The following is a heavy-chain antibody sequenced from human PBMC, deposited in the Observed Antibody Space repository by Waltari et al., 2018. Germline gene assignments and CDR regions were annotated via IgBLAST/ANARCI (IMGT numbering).Heavy chain of an antibody. J-gene: IGHJ4*02. CDR1: GSTFTDYY. D-gene: IGHD2-15*01. CDR2: VDPEDGET. V-gene: IGHV1-69-2*01. Sequence: EVQLVQSGAEVKKPGATVKISCKASGSTFTDYYINWVQQAPGKGLEWIGRVDPEDGETIYAEKFLGRVTITADSSTGTAYMGLSSLRSEDTAVFYCATLGGYCSGGSCVTIWGQGTLVTVSS. CDR3: ATLGGYCSGGSCVTI.